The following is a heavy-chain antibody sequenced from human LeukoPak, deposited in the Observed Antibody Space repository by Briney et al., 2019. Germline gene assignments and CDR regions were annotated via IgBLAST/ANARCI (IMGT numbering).Heavy chain of an antibody. D-gene: IGHD3-22*01. V-gene: IGHV4-30-4*01. CDR3: ARALRSGYYYSKNWYFDL. Sequence: SETLSLTCTVSGGSISSGDYHWSWIRQPPGKGLEWIGYIYYSGSTYYNPSLKSRVTISVDTSKNQFSLKLSSVTAADTAVYYCARALRSGYYYSKNWYFDLWGRGTLVTVSS. CDR1: GGSISSGDYH. J-gene: IGHJ2*01. CDR2: IYYSGST.